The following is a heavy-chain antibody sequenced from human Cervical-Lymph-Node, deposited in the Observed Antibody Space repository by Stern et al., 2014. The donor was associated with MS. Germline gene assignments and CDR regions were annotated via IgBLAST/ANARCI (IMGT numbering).Heavy chain of an antibody. CDR2: IYWNDDK. CDR3: AHRDQHLWAV. Sequence: ESGPTLVKPTQTLTLTCTFSGFSLTTSGVGVGWLRQPPGKALEWLALIYWNDDKRYSPSLKSRLAIAKDTSKNQVVLTVTNMDPVDTATYYCAHRDQHLWAVWGQGTTVTVSS. V-gene: IGHV2-5*01. D-gene: IGHD7-27*01. J-gene: IGHJ6*02. CDR1: GFSLTTSGVG.